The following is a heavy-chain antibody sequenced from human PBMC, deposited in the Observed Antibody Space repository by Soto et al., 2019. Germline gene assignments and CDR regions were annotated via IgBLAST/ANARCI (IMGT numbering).Heavy chain of an antibody. CDR2: IGTAGDP. D-gene: IGHD6-25*01. J-gene: IGHJ6*02. V-gene: IGHV3-13*05. CDR1: GFTFISYD. Sequence: GGSLRLSCAASGFTFISYDMHWVRQATGKGLEWVSAIGTAGDPYYPGSVKGRFTISRENAKNSLYLQMNSLRAGDTAVYYCARGDSSARGVSYYYGMDVWGQGTTVTVSS. CDR3: ARGDSSARGVSYYYGMDV.